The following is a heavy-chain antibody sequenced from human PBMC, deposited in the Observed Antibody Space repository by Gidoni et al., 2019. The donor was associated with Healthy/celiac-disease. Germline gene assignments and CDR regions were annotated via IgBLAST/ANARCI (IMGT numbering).Heavy chain of an antibody. V-gene: IGHV4-59*08. J-gene: IGHJ2*01. CDR1: GGSISSYY. CDR3: ARGPTNWYFDL. CDR2: IYYSGST. Sequence: QVQLQESGPGLVKPSETLSLTCTVSGGSISSYYWSWIRQPPGKGLEWIGYIYYSGSTNYNPSLKSRVTISVDTSKNQFSLKLSSVTAADTAVYYCARGPTNWYFDLWGRGTLVTVSS.